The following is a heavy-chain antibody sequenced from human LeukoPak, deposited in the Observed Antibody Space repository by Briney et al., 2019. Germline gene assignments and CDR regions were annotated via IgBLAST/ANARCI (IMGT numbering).Heavy chain of an antibody. CDR2: ISDSGGGT. V-gene: IGHV3-23*01. CDR1: GITLSNYG. D-gene: IGHD7-27*01. Sequence: GGSLRLSCAVSGITLSNYGMSWVRQAPGKGLEWVAGISDSGGGTNYADSVKGRFTISRDNSKNTLNLQMNSLRAEDTAVYYCAKDLVLGISSWGQGTLVTVSS. J-gene: IGHJ5*02. CDR3: AKDLVLGISS.